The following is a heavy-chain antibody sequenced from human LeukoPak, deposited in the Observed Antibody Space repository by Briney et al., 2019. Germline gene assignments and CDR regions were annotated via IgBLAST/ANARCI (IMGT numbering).Heavy chain of an antibody. CDR2: ISYSGST. J-gene: IGHJ5*02. CDR3: AREPGFDSSGYLNWFDP. Sequence: SETLSLTCSVSGGSISSYSWNWIRQPAGKGLEWIACISYSGSTKYNPSLKSRVTISVDTSKNQLSLKLSSVTAADTAVYYCAREPGFDSSGYLNWFDPWGQGTLVTVSS. D-gene: IGHD3-22*01. CDR1: GGSISSYS. V-gene: IGHV4-59*01.